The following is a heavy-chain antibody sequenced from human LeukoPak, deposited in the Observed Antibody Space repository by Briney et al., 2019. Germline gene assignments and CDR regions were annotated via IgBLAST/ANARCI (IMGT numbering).Heavy chain of an antibody. D-gene: IGHD3-3*01. CDR2: IYYSGST. CDR3: ARDVWSGYYTYFDY. V-gene: IGHV4-30-4*01. Sequence: SETLSLTCTVSGCSISSGDYYWSWIRQPPGKGLEWIGYIYYSGSTYYNPSLKSRVTISVDTSKNQFSLKLSSVTAADTAVYCCARDVWSGYYTYFDYWGQGTLVTVSS. J-gene: IGHJ4*02. CDR1: GCSISSGDYY.